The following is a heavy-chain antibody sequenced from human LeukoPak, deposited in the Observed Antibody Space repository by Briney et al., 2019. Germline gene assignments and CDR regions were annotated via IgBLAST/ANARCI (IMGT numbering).Heavy chain of an antibody. J-gene: IGHJ4*02. V-gene: IGHV4-39*07. CDR3: ARGLGRY. D-gene: IGHD2-15*01. CDR1: GGSISSSSYY. Sequence: PSETLSLTCTVSGGSISSSSYYWGWIRQPPGKGLEWIGSIYYSGSTYYNPSLKSRVTISVDTSKNQFSLKLSSVTAADTAVYYCARGLGRYWGQGTLVTVSS. CDR2: IYYSGST.